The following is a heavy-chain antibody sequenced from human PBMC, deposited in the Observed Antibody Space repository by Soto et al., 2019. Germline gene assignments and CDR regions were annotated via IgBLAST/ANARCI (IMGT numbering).Heavy chain of an antibody. J-gene: IGHJ2*01. CDR3: ARERQQLVKWYFAL. CDR2: ISSSSSTI. V-gene: IGHV3-48*01. Sequence: EVQLVESGGGLVPPGGSLRLSCAASGFTFSSYSMNWVRQAPGKGLEWVSYISSSSSTIYYADSEKGRFTISRDNAKNSLYLQMNSLRAEDTAVYYCARERQQLVKWYFALWGRGTLVTVSS. CDR1: GFTFSSYS. D-gene: IGHD6-13*01.